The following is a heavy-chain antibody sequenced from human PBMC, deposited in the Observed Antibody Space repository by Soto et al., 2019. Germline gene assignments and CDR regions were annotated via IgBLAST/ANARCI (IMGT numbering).Heavy chain of an antibody. CDR3: AKDRQRFGELLYENWFDP. CDR1: GFTFSSYV. V-gene: IGHV3-30*18. Sequence: LRLSCAASGFTFSSYVMHWVRQAPGKGLEWVAVISYDGSNKYYADSVKGRFTISRDNSKNTLYLQMNSLRAEDTAVYYCAKDRQRFGELLYENWFDPWGQGTLVTVSS. J-gene: IGHJ5*02. CDR2: ISYDGSNK. D-gene: IGHD3-10*01.